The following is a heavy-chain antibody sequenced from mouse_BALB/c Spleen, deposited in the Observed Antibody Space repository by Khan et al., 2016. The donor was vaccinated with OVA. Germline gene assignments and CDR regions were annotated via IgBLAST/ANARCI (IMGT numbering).Heavy chain of an antibody. CDR2: ISYSGST. J-gene: IGHJ4*01. CDR1: GYSITSDYA. CDR3: ARDGSRYNYAMDY. D-gene: IGHD2-3*01. V-gene: IGHV3-2*02. Sequence: EVKLEESGPGLVKPSQSLSLTCTVTGYSITSDYAWNWIRQFPGNTLEWMGYISYSGSTNYNPSLKSRISFTRDTSKNQFILQLNSVTTEDTATXYCARDGSRYNYAMDYWGQGTSVTVSS.